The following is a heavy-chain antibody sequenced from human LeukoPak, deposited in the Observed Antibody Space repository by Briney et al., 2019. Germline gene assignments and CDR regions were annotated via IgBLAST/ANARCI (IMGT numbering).Heavy chain of an antibody. V-gene: IGHV4-59*12. CDR2: IYYSGST. CDR3: ARGPGWYSSGWAPFDY. J-gene: IGHJ4*02. CDR1: GGSISSYY. Sequence: SETLSLTCTVSGGSISSYYWSWIRQPPGKGLEWIGYIYYSGSTNYNPSLKSRVTISVDTSKNQFSLKLSSVTAADTAVYYCARGPGWYSSGWAPFDYWGQGTLVTVSS. D-gene: IGHD6-19*01.